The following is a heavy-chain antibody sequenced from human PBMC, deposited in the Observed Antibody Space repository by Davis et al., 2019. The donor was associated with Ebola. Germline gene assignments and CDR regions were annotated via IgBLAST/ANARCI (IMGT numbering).Heavy chain of an antibody. J-gene: IGHJ5*02. CDR2: IYYSGST. D-gene: IGHD4-11*01. CDR3: AGGRTTVTTIWFDP. V-gene: IGHV4-59*12. Sequence: MPSETLSLTCTVSGGSISSYYWSWIRQHPGKGLEWIGYIYYSGSTYYNPSLKSRVTISVDTSKNQFSLKLSSVTAADTAVYYCAGGRTTVTTIWFDPWGQGTLVTVSS. CDR1: GGSISSYY.